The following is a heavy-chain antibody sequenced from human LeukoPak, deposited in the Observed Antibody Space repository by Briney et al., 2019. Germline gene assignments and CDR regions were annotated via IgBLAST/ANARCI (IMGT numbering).Heavy chain of an antibody. CDR2: INHSGSV. V-gene: IGHV4-34*01. Sequence: SETLSLTCAVYGVSFSAYYWTWIRQPPGKGLEWIGEINHSGSVNYNPSLESRVTISQDTSRNQFSLKLRSVTAADTAVYYCARWNEGLDFWGQGTLVTVSS. CDR1: GVSFSAYY. D-gene: IGHD1-1*01. CDR3: ARWNEGLDF. J-gene: IGHJ4*02.